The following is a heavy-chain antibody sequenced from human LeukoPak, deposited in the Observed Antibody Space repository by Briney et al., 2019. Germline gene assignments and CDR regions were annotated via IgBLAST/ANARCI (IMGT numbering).Heavy chain of an antibody. Sequence: GGSLRLSCAASGFTFSSYAMSWVRQAPGKGLEWVSSVSGSGDSTYYGDSVKGRFTISRDNSKNSLYLQMNSLRAEDTAVYYCARDLNYGNSNPYYFDYWGPGTLVAVSS. V-gene: IGHV3-23*01. CDR2: VSGSGDST. J-gene: IGHJ4*02. CDR3: ARDLNYGNSNPYYFDY. D-gene: IGHD4-23*01. CDR1: GFTFSSYA.